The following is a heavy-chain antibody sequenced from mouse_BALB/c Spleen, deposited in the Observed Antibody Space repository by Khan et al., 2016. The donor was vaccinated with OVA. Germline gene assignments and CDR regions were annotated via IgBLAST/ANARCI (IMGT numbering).Heavy chain of an antibody. D-gene: IGHD1-1*01. CDR3: ARSVTITTVVATDFDY. CDR1: GYSITSDYA. V-gene: IGHV3-2*02. J-gene: IGHJ2*01. CDR2: ISYSGRT. Sequence: EVQLQESGPGLVKPSQSLSLTCTVTGYSITSDYAWNWIRQFPGNKLEWMGYISYSGRTSYNPSLKSRISITRDTSKNQFFLQLNSVTTEVSATYFGARSVTITTVVATDFDYWGQGTTLTVSS.